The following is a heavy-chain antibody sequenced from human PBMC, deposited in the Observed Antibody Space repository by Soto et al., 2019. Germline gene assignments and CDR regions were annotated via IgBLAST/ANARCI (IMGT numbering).Heavy chain of an antibody. D-gene: IGHD3-10*01. CDR2: IGTLSDT. Sequence: GSLRLSCAGCGFTFSTFDIHWVRQAPGKGLEWVSGIGTLSDTFYAASVQGRFTISRQNAKNSVYLQMNSLRAGDTAFYYCARGRSFSYDSTPPPMFDPWGQGTLVTVSS. CDR3: ARGRSFSYDSTPPPMFDP. V-gene: IGHV3-13*01. J-gene: IGHJ5*02. CDR1: GFTFSTFD.